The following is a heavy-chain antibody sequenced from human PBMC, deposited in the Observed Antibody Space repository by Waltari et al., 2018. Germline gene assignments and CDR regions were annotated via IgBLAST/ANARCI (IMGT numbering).Heavy chain of an antibody. V-gene: IGHV1-24*01. D-gene: IGHD6-13*01. CDR1: GYTLTELS. Sequence: QVQLVQSGAEVKKPGASVKVSCKVSGYTLTELSMHWVRQAPGKGLEWMGGFDPEDGETIYAQKFQGRVTMTEDTSTDTAYMELSSLRSEDTAVYYCATTPSKIAAAGHYYYYMDVWGKGTTVTVSS. CDR2: FDPEDGET. CDR3: ATTPSKIAAAGHYYYYMDV. J-gene: IGHJ6*03.